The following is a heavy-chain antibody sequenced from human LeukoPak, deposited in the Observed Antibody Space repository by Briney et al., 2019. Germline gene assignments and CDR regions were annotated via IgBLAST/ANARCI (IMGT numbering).Heavy chain of an antibody. V-gene: IGHV3-48*01. CDR1: GFTFSSYA. CDR3: ARGPGYSSGWYVLSVDY. CDR2: ISSSSTII. J-gene: IGHJ4*02. Sequence: SGGSLRLSCAASGFTFSSYAMNWVRQAPGKGLEWVSYISSSSTIIYNADSVKGRFTISRDNTKNSLYLQMNGLRAEDAAVYYCARGPGYSSGWYVLSVDYWGQGTLVTVSS. D-gene: IGHD6-19*01.